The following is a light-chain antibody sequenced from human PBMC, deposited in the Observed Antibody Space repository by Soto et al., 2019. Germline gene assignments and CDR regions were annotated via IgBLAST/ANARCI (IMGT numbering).Light chain of an antibody. CDR3: QQYNSR. CDR1: QSVSSSY. Sequence: EIVLTQSPGTLSLSPGERATLSCRASQSVSSSYLAWYQQKPGQAPRLLIYGASTRATGIPARFSGSGSGTEFTLTISSLQPDDFATYYCQQYNSRFGQGTKVDI. V-gene: IGKV3-20*01. CDR2: GAS. J-gene: IGKJ1*01.